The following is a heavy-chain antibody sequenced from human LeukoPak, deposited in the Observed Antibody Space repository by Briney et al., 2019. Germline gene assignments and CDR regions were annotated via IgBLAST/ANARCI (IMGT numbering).Heavy chain of an antibody. CDR3: ARDRPLDADDYYGFYCFDY. Sequence: ASVNDSCKASGYTLTGYYMHWMRQAPCQGHELMGWINPNSGGTNHAQKVQGRVTKTRDTTISTAYMELSRLRSDDTAVYYCARDRPLDADDYYGFYCFDYWGQGTLVTVAS. J-gene: IGHJ4*02. CDR2: INPNSGGT. V-gene: IGHV1-2*02. D-gene: IGHD3-10*01. CDR1: GYTLTGYY.